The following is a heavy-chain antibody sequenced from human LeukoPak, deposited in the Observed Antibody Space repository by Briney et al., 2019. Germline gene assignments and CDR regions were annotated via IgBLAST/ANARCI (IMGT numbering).Heavy chain of an antibody. J-gene: IGHJ4*02. CDR1: GFTFSGYA. D-gene: IGHD2-2*01. CDR2: ISGSDAST. Sequence: PGGSLRLSCVASGFTFSGYAMSWVRQAPGKGLEGVSGISGSDASTYYADSVKGRFTISRDNSKNTLYLQMNSLRAEDTAVYYCAKTGGCTSTSCLRYPFYFDCWGQGTLVTVSP. CDR3: AKTGGCTSTSCLRYPFYFDC. V-gene: IGHV3-23*01.